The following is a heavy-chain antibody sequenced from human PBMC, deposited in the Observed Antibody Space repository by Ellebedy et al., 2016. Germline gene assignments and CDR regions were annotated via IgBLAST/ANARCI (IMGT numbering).Heavy chain of an antibody. V-gene: IGHV4-31*03. D-gene: IGHD6-6*01. Sequence: SETLSLTXSVSGGSITSGSYYWSWIRQHPGTGLEWIGYIHYSGSTYYSPSLRGRVSISVDTSKNHFSLKLSSVTAADTAVYYCARETAGRRGGYYMDVWGKGTTVTVSS. CDR2: IHYSGST. CDR1: GGSITSGSYY. CDR3: ARETAGRRGGYYMDV. J-gene: IGHJ6*03.